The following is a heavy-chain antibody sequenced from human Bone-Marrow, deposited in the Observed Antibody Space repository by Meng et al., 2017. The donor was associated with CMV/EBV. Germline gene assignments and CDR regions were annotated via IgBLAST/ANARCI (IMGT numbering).Heavy chain of an antibody. V-gene: IGHV3-30*04. Sequence: GGSLRLSCAASGFTFSSYAVHWVRQAPGKGLEWVAVISYDGNKKYYADSVKGRFTISRDNSKNTLYLQMNSLRAEDTAVYYCARQFDYYDFWSGYYTSGNWFDPWGQGTLVTVSS. CDR3: ARQFDYYDFWSGYYTSGNWFDP. J-gene: IGHJ5*02. D-gene: IGHD3-3*01. CDR2: ISYDGNKK. CDR1: GFTFSSYA.